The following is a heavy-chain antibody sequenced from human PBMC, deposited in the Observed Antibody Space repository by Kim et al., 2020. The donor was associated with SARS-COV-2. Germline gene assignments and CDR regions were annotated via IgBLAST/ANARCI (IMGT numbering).Heavy chain of an antibody. V-gene: IGHV4-30-4*01. CDR1: GGSIRSGAYY. Sequence: SETLSLTCTVSGGSIRSGAYYWSWIRQPPGKDLEWIGYIYYSGSTYYNPSLKSRVTISVDTPKNQFSLKLSSVTAADTAVYYCARGGLITMIVVVIPGAVDIRGQGKMVTVS. CDR2: IYYSGST. D-gene: IGHD3-22*01. CDR3: ARGGLITMIVVVIPGAVDI. J-gene: IGHJ3*02.